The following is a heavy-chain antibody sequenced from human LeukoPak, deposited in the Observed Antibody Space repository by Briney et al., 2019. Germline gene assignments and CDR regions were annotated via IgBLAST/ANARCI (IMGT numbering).Heavy chain of an antibody. CDR3: ARHLIAAAGSFDY. V-gene: IGHV5-51*01. CDR2: IYPGDSDT. J-gene: IGHJ4*02. Sequence: GESLKISCKGSGYSFTSYWIGWVRQMPGKGLEWMGIIYPGDSDTGYSPSFQGQVTISADKSISTAYLQWSSLKASDTAMYYCARHLIAAAGSFDYWGQGTLVTVSS. D-gene: IGHD6-13*01. CDR1: GYSFTSYW.